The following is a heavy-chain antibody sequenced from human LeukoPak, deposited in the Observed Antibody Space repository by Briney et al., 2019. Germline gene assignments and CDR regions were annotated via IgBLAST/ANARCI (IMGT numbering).Heavy chain of an antibody. CDR1: GFTFANYA. J-gene: IGHJ4*02. CDR3: AKGDSSAYFYNCDY. D-gene: IGHD3-22*01. CDR2: ISGSGSNT. Sequence: GGSLRLSCAASGFTFANYAMTWVRQAPGKGLDWVSLISGSGSNTYYTDSVKGRFIISRDNSKNTLYLQMNSLRVEDTAGYYCAKGDSSAYFYNCDYWGQGTLVTVSS. V-gene: IGHV3-23*01.